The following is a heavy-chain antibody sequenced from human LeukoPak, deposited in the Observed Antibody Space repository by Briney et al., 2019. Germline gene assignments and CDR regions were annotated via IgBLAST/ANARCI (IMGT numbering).Heavy chain of an antibody. V-gene: IGHV4-30-2*01. CDR1: GGSISSGGYS. CDR2: IYHSGST. D-gene: IGHD4-11*01. Sequence: SETLSLTCAVSGGSISSGGYSWGWIRQPPGKGLEWIGYIYHSGSTYYNPSLKSRVTISVDRSKNQFSLKLSSVTAADTAVYYCARLTTAAKQNYGMDVWGQGTTVTVSS. J-gene: IGHJ6*02. CDR3: ARLTTAAKQNYGMDV.